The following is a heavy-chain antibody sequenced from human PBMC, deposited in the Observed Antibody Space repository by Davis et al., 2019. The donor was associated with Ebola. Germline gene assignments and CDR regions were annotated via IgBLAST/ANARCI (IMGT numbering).Heavy chain of an antibody. J-gene: IGHJ6*03. D-gene: IGHD4-11*01. V-gene: IGHV1-2*02. CDR1: GYTFTGYY. CDR2: INPNSGGT. Sequence: ASVKVSCKASGYTFTGYYMHWVRQAPGQGLEWMGWINPNSGGTNYAQKFQGRVTMTRDTSISTAYMELSRLRSDDTAVYYCARDPGTVTRPYYYYMDVWGKGTTVTVSS. CDR3: ARDPGTVTRPYYYYMDV.